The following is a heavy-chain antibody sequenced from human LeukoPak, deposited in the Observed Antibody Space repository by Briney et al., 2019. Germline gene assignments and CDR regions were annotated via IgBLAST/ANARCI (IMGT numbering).Heavy chain of an antibody. J-gene: IGHJ6*03. CDR1: GFTFSNYV. Sequence: GRSLRLSCAASGFTFSNYVMHWVRQAPGKGLEWVAVISYDGSNKYYADSMKGRFTISGDNSKNTLYLQMNSLRAEDTAVYYCARDPIAAAPHMDVWGKGTTVTISS. V-gene: IGHV3-30*03. CDR3: ARDPIAAAPHMDV. D-gene: IGHD6-13*01. CDR2: ISYDGSNK.